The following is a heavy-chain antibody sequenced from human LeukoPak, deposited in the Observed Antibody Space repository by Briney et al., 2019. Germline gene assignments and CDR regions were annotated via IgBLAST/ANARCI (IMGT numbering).Heavy chain of an antibody. CDR1: GGTFSSYA. D-gene: IGHD2-2*01. V-gene: IGHV1-69*05. CDR3: ARGRDCSSTSCYVAWFDP. J-gene: IGHJ5*02. CDR2: IIPIFGTA. Sequence: ASVKVSCKASGGTFSSYAIIWVRQAPGQGLEWMGGIIPIFGTANYAQKFQGRVTITTDESTSTAYMELSSPRSEDTAVYYCARGRDCSSTSCYVAWFDPWGQGTLVTVSS.